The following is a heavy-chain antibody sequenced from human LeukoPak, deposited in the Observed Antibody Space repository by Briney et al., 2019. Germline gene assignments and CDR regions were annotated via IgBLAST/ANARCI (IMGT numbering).Heavy chain of an antibody. CDR1: GFTFSDYY. CDR2: ISSSGSTI. Sequence: PGGSLRLSCAASGFTFSDYYMSWIRQSPGKGLEWVSYISSSGSTIYYADSVKVRFTISRDNAKNSLYLQMNSLRAEDTAVYYCARDMFTAMVTWGGFDPWGQGTLVTVSS. J-gene: IGHJ5*02. D-gene: IGHD5-18*01. V-gene: IGHV3-11*01. CDR3: ARDMFTAMVTWGGFDP.